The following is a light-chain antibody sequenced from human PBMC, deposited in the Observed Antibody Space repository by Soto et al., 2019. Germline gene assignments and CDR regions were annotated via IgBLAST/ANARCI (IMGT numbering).Light chain of an antibody. CDR1: SREVGSYNL. V-gene: IGLV2-23*01. CDR2: EGS. Sequence: SVLNQPAPGSGAPGQSITISCPGNSREVGSYNLVSWYQQHPGKAPKLMIYEGSKRPSGVSNRFSGSKSGNTASLTISGLQAEDEADYYCCSYAGSSTLYVFGTGTKVTVL. CDR3: CSYAGSSTLYV. J-gene: IGLJ1*01.